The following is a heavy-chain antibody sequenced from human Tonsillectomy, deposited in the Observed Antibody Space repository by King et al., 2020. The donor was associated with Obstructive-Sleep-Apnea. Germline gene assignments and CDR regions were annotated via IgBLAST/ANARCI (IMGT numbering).Heavy chain of an antibody. V-gene: IGHV3-21*01. CDR2: FSSSSSYI. Sequence: VQLVESGGGLVKPGGSLRLSCAASEFSFNGYNMNWVRQAPGKGLEWVSSFSSSSSYIYYADSVKGRFTISRDNAKNSLYLQMNSLRAEDTAVYYCAGDMGGRSGSGWRSPLAFDIWGQGTMVTVSS. D-gene: IGHD6-19*01. CDR1: EFSFNGYN. J-gene: IGHJ3*02. CDR3: AGDMGGRSGSGWRSPLAFDI.